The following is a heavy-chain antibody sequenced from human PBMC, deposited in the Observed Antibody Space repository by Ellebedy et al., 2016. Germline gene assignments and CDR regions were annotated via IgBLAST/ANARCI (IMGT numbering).Heavy chain of an antibody. V-gene: IGHV1-69*13. J-gene: IGHJ6*02. CDR1: GGTFSSYA. D-gene: IGHD3-3*01. CDR3: ARGRPWEEGAYLGVVIDYYYGMDV. CDR2: IIPIFGTA. Sequence: ASVKVSCKASGGTFSSYAISWVRQAPGQGLEWMGGIIPIFGTANYAQKFQGRVTITADESTSTAYMELSSLRSEDTAVYYCARGRPWEEGAYLGVVIDYYYGMDVWGQGTTVTVSS.